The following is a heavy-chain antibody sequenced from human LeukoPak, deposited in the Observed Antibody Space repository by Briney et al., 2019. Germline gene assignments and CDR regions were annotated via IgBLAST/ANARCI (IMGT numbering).Heavy chain of an antibody. J-gene: IGHJ5*02. CDR2: IYYSGST. D-gene: IGHD4-17*01. V-gene: IGHV4-61*10. Sequence: SETLSLTCTVSGGSVSSGNYYWTWIRQPAGKGLEWIGYIYYSGSTNYNPSLKSRVTISVDTSKNQFSLKLSSVTAADTAVYYCARDPDGDYGGWFDPWGQGTLVTVSS. CDR1: GGSVSSGNYY. CDR3: ARDPDGDYGGWFDP.